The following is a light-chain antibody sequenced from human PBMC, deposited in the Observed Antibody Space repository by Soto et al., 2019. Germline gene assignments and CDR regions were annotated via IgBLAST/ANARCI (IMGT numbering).Light chain of an antibody. V-gene: IGLV2-14*01. Sequence: QSALTQPASVSGSPGQSITISCTGTSSDIGRYNYVSWYQQHPGKAPRLVISGVNKRPSGISNRFSGSKSGNTASLTISGLQADDEAIYYSASYTSTTTLVVFGGGTQLTVL. CDR3: ASYTSTTTLVV. CDR2: GVN. J-gene: IGLJ2*01. CDR1: SSDIGRYNY.